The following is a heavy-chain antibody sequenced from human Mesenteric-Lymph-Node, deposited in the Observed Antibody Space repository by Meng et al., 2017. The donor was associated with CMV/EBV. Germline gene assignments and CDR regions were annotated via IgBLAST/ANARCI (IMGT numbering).Heavy chain of an antibody. J-gene: IGHJ6*02. CDR1: GYTFTDYY. CDR3: ARDYYDFWGFYGMDV. D-gene: IGHD3-3*01. CDR2: ISPSGGGA. V-gene: IGHV1-46*01. Sequence: ASVKVSCKASGYTFTDYYMHWVRQAPGQGLEWMGIISPSGGGATYAQKFQGRVSMTRDTSTSTVYMDLSSLRSDDTAVYFCARDYYDFWGFYGMDVWGQGTTVTVSS.